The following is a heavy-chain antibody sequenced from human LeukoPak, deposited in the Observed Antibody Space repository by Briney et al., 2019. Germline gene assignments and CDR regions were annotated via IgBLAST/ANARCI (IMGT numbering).Heavy chain of an antibody. J-gene: IGHJ3*02. Sequence: GRSLRLSCAASAFTFRTYGMHWVRQTPGKGREWVAVIRSDGSNEGYADSVKGRFTISRDNSRNTLYLQMNSLRVEDTAVYYCERDKGGYPFDIWGQGTMVTVSS. CDR1: AFTFRTYG. V-gene: IGHV3-33*01. CDR2: IRSDGSNE. D-gene: IGHD2-2*01. CDR3: ERDKGGYPFDI.